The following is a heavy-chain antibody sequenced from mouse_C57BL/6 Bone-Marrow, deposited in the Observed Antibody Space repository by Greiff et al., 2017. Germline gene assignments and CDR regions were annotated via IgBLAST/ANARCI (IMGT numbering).Heavy chain of an antibody. Sequence: VNLVESGAELARPGASVKLSCKASGYTFTSYGISWVKQRTGQGLEWIGEIYPRSGNTYYNEKFKGKATLTADKSSSTAYMELRSLTSEDSAVYFCARGGDGYPCYAMDYWGQGTSVTVSS. CDR3: ARGGDGYPCYAMDY. V-gene: IGHV1-81*01. D-gene: IGHD2-3*01. CDR2: IYPRSGNT. CDR1: GYTFTSYG. J-gene: IGHJ4*01.